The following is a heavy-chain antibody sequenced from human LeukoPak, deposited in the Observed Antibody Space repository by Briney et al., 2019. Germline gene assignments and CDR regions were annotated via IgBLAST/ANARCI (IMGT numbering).Heavy chain of an antibody. Sequence: SETLSLTCSVSGDSVSSHSWTWIRQPAGKGLEWIGRFRTDGSTKYNPSLMSRVTMSIDTSKNQLSLKKTSMTAADTAVDYCARIVPFSITSYGSNWFDPGGQGTLVSVS. CDR1: GDSVSSHS. J-gene: IGHJ5*02. V-gene: IGHV4-4*07. CDR3: ARIVPFSITSYGSNWFDP. CDR2: FRTDGST. D-gene: IGHD3-3*01.